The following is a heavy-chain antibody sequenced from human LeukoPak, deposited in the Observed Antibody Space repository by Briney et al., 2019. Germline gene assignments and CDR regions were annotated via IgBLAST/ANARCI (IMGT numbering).Heavy chain of an antibody. D-gene: IGHD4-17*01. J-gene: IGHJ4*02. CDR1: GFAFSIDT. CDR3: ARAAGSTVTTRFDY. Sequence: GGSLRLSCVASGFAFSIDTMHWVRQAPGKGLEWVAVLSFDGSEKYYADPVKGRFTISRDNSKNTLFLQMNSLRAEDTAVYYCARAAGSTVTTRFDYWGQGTLVTVSS. V-gene: IGHV3-30*04. CDR2: LSFDGSEK.